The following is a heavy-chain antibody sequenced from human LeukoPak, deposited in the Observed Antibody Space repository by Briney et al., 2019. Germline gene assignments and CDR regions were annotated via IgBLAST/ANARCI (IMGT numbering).Heavy chain of an antibody. CDR1: GFTFSSYA. D-gene: IGHD5-18*01. Sequence: GGSLRLSCAASGFTFSSYAMHWVRQAPGKGLEWVAVISYDGSNKYYADSVKGRFTISRDNSKNTLYLQMNSLRAEDTAVYYCARDPYSYGYSDDASDIWGQGTMVTVSS. V-gene: IGHV3-30-3*01. CDR2: ISYDGSNK. J-gene: IGHJ3*02. CDR3: ARDPYSYGYSDDASDI.